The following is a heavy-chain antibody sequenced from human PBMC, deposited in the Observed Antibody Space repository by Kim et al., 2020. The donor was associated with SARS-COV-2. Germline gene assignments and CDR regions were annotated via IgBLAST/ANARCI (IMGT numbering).Heavy chain of an antibody. CDR2: VYHSDIT. CDR3: ARGTDGPGTFDI. J-gene: IGHJ3*02. Sequence: SETLSLTCTVSGGSISSYYWSCIRQPPGKGLEWIGYVYHSDITNYTPSLESRVTMSVDMSKNQFSLKLTSVTPADTAVYYCARGTDGPGTFDIWGRGTVV. V-gene: IGHV4-59*01. CDR1: GGSISSYY.